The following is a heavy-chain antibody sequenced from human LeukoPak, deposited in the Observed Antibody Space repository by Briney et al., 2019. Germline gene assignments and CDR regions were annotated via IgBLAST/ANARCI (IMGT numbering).Heavy chain of an antibody. V-gene: IGHV3-23*01. Sequence: GGSLRLSCVASGLTFSTYSMTWVRQAPGKGLEWLSSISSGGTFTYYADSVKGRFTISRDNSKSTLYLQMNSLRAEDTAVYYCAKCSPCCFNGLDVWGQGTTVTVSS. D-gene: IGHD3-10*02. CDR2: ISSGGTFT. J-gene: IGHJ6*02. CDR3: AKCSPCCFNGLDV. CDR1: GLTFSTYS.